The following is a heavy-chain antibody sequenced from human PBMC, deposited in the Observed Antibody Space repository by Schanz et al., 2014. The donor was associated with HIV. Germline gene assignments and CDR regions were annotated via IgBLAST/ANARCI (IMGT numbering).Heavy chain of an antibody. Sequence: EVQLVESGGGLVKPGRSLRLSCTTSGFTFSDYPVSWLRQAPGKGLEWVSAISGSGGSTYYADSVKGRFTISRDNSKNTLYLQMTTLRTEDTAVYYCAKPEYDSSGNSQSHFDSWGQGTLVTVSS. D-gene: IGHD3-22*01. V-gene: IGHV3-23*04. CDR2: ISGSGGST. CDR1: GFTFSDYP. J-gene: IGHJ4*02. CDR3: AKPEYDSSGNSQSHFDS.